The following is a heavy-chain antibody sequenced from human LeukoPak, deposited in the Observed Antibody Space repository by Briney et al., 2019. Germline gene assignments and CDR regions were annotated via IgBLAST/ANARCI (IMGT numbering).Heavy chain of an antibody. Sequence: PGGSLRLSCAASGFTFSSYAMHWVRQAPGKGLEWVAVISYDGSNKYYADSVKGRFTISRDNSKNTLYLQMNSLRAEDTAVYYCAREFVPSQSYCSGGSCAPLVDYWGQGTLVTVSS. V-gene: IGHV3-30-3*01. D-gene: IGHD2-15*01. J-gene: IGHJ4*02. CDR1: GFTFSSYA. CDR3: AREFVPSQSYCSGGSCAPLVDY. CDR2: ISYDGSNK.